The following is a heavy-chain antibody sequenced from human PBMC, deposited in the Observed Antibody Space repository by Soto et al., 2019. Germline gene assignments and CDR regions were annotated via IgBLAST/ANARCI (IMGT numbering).Heavy chain of an antibody. CDR1: GYTFTTYG. CDR2: ISGYNGHT. V-gene: IGHV1-18*01. D-gene: IGHD3-16*01. CDR3: AREGEMPYYYYGLDV. Sequence: QVQLVQSGAEVRKPGASVKVSCKASGYTFTTYGISWVRQAPGQGLEWMGWISGYNGHTKYAQKFQGGVTMTKEASTSTGYMDLRSLRSDDTAVYYCAREGEMPYYYYGLDVWGQGTTVTVSS. J-gene: IGHJ6*02.